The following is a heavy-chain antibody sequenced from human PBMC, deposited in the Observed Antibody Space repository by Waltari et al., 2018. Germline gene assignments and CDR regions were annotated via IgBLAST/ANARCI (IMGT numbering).Heavy chain of an antibody. J-gene: IGHJ5*02. Sequence: QVQLQESGPGLVKLSQTLSLTCTVSGGSISSGGYYWSWIRQHPGKGLEWIGYIYYSGSTYYKPSLKSRVTISVDTSKNQFSLKLSSVTAADTAVYYCARGHCSSTSCYAEDWFDPWGQGTLVTVSS. CDR2: IYYSGST. V-gene: IGHV4-31*03. CDR3: ARGHCSSTSCYAEDWFDP. CDR1: GGSISSGGYY. D-gene: IGHD2-2*01.